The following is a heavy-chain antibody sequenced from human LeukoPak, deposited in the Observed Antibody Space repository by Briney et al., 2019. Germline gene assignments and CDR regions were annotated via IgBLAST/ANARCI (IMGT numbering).Heavy chain of an antibody. CDR3: ARERLVAF. V-gene: IGHV3-30*03. CDR2: ILYDGSNK. Sequence: GRSLRLSCAASGFTFSNYGIHWVRQAPGKGLEWVAVILYDGSNKYYADSVKGRFTISRDNSKNTLYLQMNSLRAEDTAVYYCARERLVAFWGQGTLVTVSS. D-gene: IGHD5-12*01. CDR1: GFTFSNYG. J-gene: IGHJ4*02.